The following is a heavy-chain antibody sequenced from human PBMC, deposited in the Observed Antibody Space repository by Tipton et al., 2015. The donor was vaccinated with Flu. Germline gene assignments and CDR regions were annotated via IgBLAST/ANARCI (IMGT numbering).Heavy chain of an antibody. Sequence: TLSLTCSVSGGSISSYYWSWIRQPPGKGLEWIGRIYTSGSTNYNPSLKSRVTISLDTSKNQFSLKLNSVTAADTAVYYCARRDYSNYVSDPKNWFDSWGQGTPVTVSS. CDR3: ARRDYSNYVSDPKNWFDS. J-gene: IGHJ5*01. CDR2: IYTSGST. CDR1: GGSISSYY. V-gene: IGHV4-4*08. D-gene: IGHD4-11*01.